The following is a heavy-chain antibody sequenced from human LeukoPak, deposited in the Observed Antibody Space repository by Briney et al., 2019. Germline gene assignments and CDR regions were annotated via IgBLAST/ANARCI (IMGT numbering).Heavy chain of an antibody. Sequence: GGSLRLSCAASGFTFSSYSMNWVRQAPGKGLEWVSSISSSSSYIFYADSVKGRFTISRDNAKNSLYLQMNSLRAEDTAVYYCARTLGGRAAAGTDYWGQGTLVTVSS. V-gene: IGHV3-21*04. CDR3: ARTLGGRAAAGTDY. D-gene: IGHD6-13*01. CDR1: GFTFSSYS. J-gene: IGHJ4*02. CDR2: ISSSSSYI.